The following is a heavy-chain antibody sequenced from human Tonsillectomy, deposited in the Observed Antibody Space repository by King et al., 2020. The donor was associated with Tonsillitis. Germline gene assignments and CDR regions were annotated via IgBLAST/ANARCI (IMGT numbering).Heavy chain of an antibody. CDR1: GFIFSTYG. V-gene: IGHV3-30*18. Sequence: VQLVESGGGVVQPGRSLRLSCAASGFIFSTYGMHWVRQTPGKGLEWVAFISYDGSNKYYADSVKGRFSISRDNSKNTLYLQMKSLRPEDTAVYYCAKDENRGSGYPGDDAFNIWGQGTMVTVSS. J-gene: IGHJ3*02. CDR2: ISYDGSNK. D-gene: IGHD3-22*01. CDR3: AKDENRGSGYPGDDAFNI.